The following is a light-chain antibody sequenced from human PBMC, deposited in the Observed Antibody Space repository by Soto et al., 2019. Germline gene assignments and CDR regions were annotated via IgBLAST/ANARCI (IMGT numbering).Light chain of an antibody. CDR1: QSVSSSY. V-gene: IGKV3-20*01. J-gene: IGKJ3*01. CDR2: DAS. Sequence: EIVLTQSPGTLSLSPGERATLSCRASQSVSSSYLDWYQQKPGQAPRLLIYDASSRATGIPDRFSGSGSGTDLALTISRLEPEEFAVYYCHKYGSSLTIGPGTKVDIK. CDR3: HKYGSSLT.